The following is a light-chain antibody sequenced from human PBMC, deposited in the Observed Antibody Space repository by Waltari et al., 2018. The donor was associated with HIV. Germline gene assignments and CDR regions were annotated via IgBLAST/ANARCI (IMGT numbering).Light chain of an antibody. V-gene: IGKV3-20*01. J-gene: IGKJ4*01. Sequence: VVLTQSPGLLSLSPGERATLSCRASQSLSRSYLAWYQQKPGQAPRLLIYGASSRATGIPDRFSGSGSGTDFTLTISRLEPEDFAVYICQQYGSSPLTFGGGTKVE. CDR3: QQYGSSPLT. CDR2: GAS. CDR1: QSLSRSY.